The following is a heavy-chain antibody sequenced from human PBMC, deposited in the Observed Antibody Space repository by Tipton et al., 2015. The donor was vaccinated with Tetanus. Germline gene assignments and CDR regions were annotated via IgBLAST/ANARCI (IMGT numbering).Heavy chain of an antibody. Sequence: TLSLTCTVSGGSISGYYWSWIRQPPEKGLEWIGYIYYSGRTNYNPSLKSRVTISVDTSKNQFSLKLSSVTAADTAMYYCARGQLLSRDWFDPWGQGTLVTVSS. CDR1: GGSISGYY. V-gene: IGHV4-59*01. J-gene: IGHJ5*02. CDR2: IYYSGRT. D-gene: IGHD2-2*01. CDR3: ARGQLLSRDWFDP.